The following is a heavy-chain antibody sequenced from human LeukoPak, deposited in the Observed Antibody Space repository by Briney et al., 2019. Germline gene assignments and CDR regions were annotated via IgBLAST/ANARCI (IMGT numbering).Heavy chain of an antibody. CDR3: AREVDRSFGY. D-gene: IGHD2-15*01. J-gene: IGHJ4*02. CDR2: INQESTET. Sequence: PGGSLRLSCAASGFRFTAFWVSWVRQAPGKGPEWVANINQESTETYYVDSVRGRFTISRDNAKNSLSLQMNSLRVEDTAVYYCAREVDRSFGYWGQGNLVTVSS. V-gene: IGHV3-7*01. CDR1: GFRFTAFW.